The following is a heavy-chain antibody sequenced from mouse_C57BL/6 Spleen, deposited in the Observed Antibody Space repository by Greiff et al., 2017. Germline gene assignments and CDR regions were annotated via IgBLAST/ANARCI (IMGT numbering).Heavy chain of an antibody. CDR1: GFTFSSYT. CDR3: ARRYGSIYFDY. Sequence: EVKLVESGGGLVKPGGSLKLSCAASGFTFSSYTMSWVRQTPEKRLEWVATISGGGGNTYYPDSVKGRFTISRDNAKNNLYLQMSSLRSEDTALYYCARRYGSIYFDYWGQGTTLTVSS. D-gene: IGHD1-1*01. J-gene: IGHJ2*01. V-gene: IGHV5-9*01. CDR2: ISGGGGNT.